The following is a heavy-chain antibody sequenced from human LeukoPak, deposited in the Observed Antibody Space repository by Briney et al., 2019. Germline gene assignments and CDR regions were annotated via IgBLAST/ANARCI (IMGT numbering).Heavy chain of an antibody. V-gene: IGHV3-23*01. CDR1: GFTFSSYE. Sequence: GGSLRLSCAASGFTFSSYEMNWVRQAPGKGLEWVSAISGSGGSTYYADSVKGRFTISRDNSKNTLYLQMNSLRAEDTAVYYCAVIDGRDFDYWGQGTLVTVS. CDR3: AVIDGRDFDY. CDR2: ISGSGGST. D-gene: IGHD2/OR15-2a*01. J-gene: IGHJ4*02.